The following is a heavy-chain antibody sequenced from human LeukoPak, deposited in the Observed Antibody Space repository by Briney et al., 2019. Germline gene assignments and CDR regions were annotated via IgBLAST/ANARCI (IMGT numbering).Heavy chain of an antibody. Sequence: GGSLRLSCAVSGITLSNYGMSWVRQAPGKGLQWVAGISDTGGTITYADSVSGRFTISRDNAKNTLYLQMNSLRAEDTAVYFCAKRGVVIRVILVGFHKQAYYFDSWGHGALVTVSS. CDR2: ISDTGGTI. CDR1: GITLSNYG. V-gene: IGHV3-23*01. J-gene: IGHJ4*03. CDR3: AKRGVVIRVILVGFHKQAYYFDS. D-gene: IGHD3-22*01.